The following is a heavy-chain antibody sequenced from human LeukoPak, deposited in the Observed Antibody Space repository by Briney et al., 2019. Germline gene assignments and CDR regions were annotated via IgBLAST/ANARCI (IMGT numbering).Heavy chain of an antibody. D-gene: IGHD2-2*01. Sequence: SETLSLTCTVSGGSISSGYYWSWIRQPPGKGLEWIGEINHSGSTNYNPSLKSRVTISVDTSKNQFSLKLSSVTAADTAVYYCARRRKDCSSTSCYGRVSNWFDPWGQGTLVTVSS. CDR1: GGSISSGYY. CDR2: INHSGST. V-gene: IGHV4-34*01. CDR3: ARRRKDCSSTSCYGRVSNWFDP. J-gene: IGHJ5*02.